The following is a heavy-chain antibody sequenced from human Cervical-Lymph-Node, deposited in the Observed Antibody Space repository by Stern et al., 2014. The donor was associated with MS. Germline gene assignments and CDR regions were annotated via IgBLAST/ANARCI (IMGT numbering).Heavy chain of an antibody. J-gene: IGHJ5*02. CDR3: AREEQQLVHGNWFDP. D-gene: IGHD6-13*01. CDR1: GYSISSGYY. V-gene: IGHV4-38-2*02. CDR2: IYHSGST. Sequence: QVQLQESGPGLVKPSETLSLTCTVSGYSISSGYYWGWIRQPPGKGLEWIGNIYHSGSTYYNPSLKSRVTISVDTSQTQFSLKLNSVTAADTAVYYCAREEQQLVHGNWFDPWGQGTLVTVSS.